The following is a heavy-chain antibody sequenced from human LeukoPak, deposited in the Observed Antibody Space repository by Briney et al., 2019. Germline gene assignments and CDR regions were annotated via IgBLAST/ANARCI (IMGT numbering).Heavy chain of an antibody. CDR1: GGSISSYY. CDR3: ARGQSSSWHRRGAFDY. V-gene: IGHV4-59*01. D-gene: IGHD6-13*01. Sequence: SETLSLTCTVSGGSISSYYWSWIRQPPGKGLEWSGYIYYSGSTNYNPSLKSRVTISVDTSKNQFSLKLSSVTAADTAVYYCARGQSSSWHRRGAFDYWGQGTLVTVSS. J-gene: IGHJ4*02. CDR2: IYYSGST.